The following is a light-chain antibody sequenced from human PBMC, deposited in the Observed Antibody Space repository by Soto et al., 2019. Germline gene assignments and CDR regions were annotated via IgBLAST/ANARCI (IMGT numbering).Light chain of an antibody. CDR1: QSVSSSY. CDR2: GAS. CDR3: QQYGSSPPYT. J-gene: IGKJ2*01. Sequence: EIVLTQSPGTLSLSPGERATLSCRASQSVSSSYLAWYQQKPGQAPRPLIYGASSRATGIPDRLSGSGSGIDFTLTISRIESEDFAVYYCQQYGSSPPYTFGQGTELEIK. V-gene: IGKV3-20*01.